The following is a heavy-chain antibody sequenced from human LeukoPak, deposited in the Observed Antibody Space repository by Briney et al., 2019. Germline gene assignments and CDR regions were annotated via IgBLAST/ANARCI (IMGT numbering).Heavy chain of an antibody. J-gene: IGHJ4*02. CDR2: ISSSSSYI. D-gene: IGHD6-13*01. Sequence: GGSLRLSCAASGFTFSSYSMNWVRQAPGKGLEWVSSISSSSSYIYYADSVKGRFTISRDNAKNSLYLQMNSLRAEDTAVYYCARGSERVAAAGTFDYWGQGTLVTVPS. CDR3: ARGSERVAAAGTFDY. V-gene: IGHV3-21*01. CDR1: GFTFSSYS.